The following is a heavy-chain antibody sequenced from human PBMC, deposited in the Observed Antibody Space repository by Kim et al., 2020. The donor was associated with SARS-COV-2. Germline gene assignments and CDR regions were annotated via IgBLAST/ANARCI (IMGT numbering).Heavy chain of an antibody. CDR2: IIPIFGTA. CDR3: ARSRVRVAVAVPFDP. J-gene: IGHJ5*02. CDR1: GGTFSSYA. D-gene: IGHD6-19*01. Sequence: SVKVSCKASGGTFSSYAISWVRQAPGQGLEWMGGIIPIFGTANYAQKFQGRVTITADESTSTAYMELSSLRSEDTAVYYCARSRVRVAVAVPFDPWGQGTLVTVSS. V-gene: IGHV1-69*13.